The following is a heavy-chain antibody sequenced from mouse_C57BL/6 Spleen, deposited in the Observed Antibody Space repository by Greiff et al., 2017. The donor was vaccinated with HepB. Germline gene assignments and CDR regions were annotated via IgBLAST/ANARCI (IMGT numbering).Heavy chain of an antibody. V-gene: IGHV1-72*01. CDR1: GYTFTSYW. CDR2: IDPNSGGT. D-gene: IGHD1-1*01. Sequence: QVQLQQPGAELVKPGASVKLSCKASGYTFTSYWMHWVKQRPGRGLEWIGRIDPNSGGTKYNEKFKSKATLTVDKPSSTAYMQLSSLTSEESAVYYCARYYYGSSSYAMDYWGQGTSVTVSS. J-gene: IGHJ4*01. CDR3: ARYYYGSSSYAMDY.